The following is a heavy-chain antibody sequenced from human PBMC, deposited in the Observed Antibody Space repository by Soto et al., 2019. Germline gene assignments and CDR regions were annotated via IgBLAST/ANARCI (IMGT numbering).Heavy chain of an antibody. D-gene: IGHD3-22*01. CDR2: INAGNGNT. Sequence: QVQLVQSGAEVQKPGASVKVSCKASGYTLTSYARHWVRQAPGQRLDRMGWINAGNGNTKYSQKFQGRVTITRDTSASTAYMELSSLISEDTAVYDCASLYDYDSSGYYSHGYWGQGTLVTVSS. V-gene: IGHV1-3*01. J-gene: IGHJ4*02. CDR1: GYTLTSYA. CDR3: ASLYDYDSSGYYSHGY.